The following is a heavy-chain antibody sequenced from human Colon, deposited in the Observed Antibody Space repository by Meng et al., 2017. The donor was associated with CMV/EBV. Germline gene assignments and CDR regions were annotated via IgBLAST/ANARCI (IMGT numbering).Heavy chain of an antibody. Sequence: GGSLRLSFVASGFTLIRYEMSWVRQAPGRGLEWLSYISIDGTNTYYADSVKGRFTMSRDNAKDTLYLETNSLRVEDTAVYYCARERWRANVEPWTMDVWGQGTTVTVSS. J-gene: IGHJ6*02. CDR1: GFTLIRYE. V-gene: IGHV3-48*03. CDR2: ISIDGTNT. CDR3: ARERWRANVEPWTMDV. D-gene: IGHD3/OR15-3a*01.